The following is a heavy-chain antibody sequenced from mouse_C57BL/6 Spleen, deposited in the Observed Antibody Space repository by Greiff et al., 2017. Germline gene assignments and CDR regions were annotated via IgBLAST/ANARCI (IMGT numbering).Heavy chain of an antibody. D-gene: IGHD2-4*01. CDR3: ERLDYYDAMDY. J-gene: IGHJ4*01. CDR2: IYPRSGNT. Sequence: VQLVESGAELARPGASVKLSCKASGYTFTSYGISWVKQRTGQGLEWIGEIYPRSGNTYYNEKFKGKATLTADKSSSTAYMELRSLTSEDSAVYFCERLDYYDAMDYWGQGTSVTVSS. CDR1: GYTFTSYG. V-gene: IGHV1-81*01.